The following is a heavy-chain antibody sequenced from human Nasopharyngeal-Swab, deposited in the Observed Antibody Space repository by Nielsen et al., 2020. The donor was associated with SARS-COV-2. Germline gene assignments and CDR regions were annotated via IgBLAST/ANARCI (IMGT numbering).Heavy chain of an antibody. D-gene: IGHD3-3*01. V-gene: IGHV3-9*01. CDR3: AKGLLFAGAVSYNRHYSYALHV. CDR1: GFSFDDYA. Sequence: SLKISCAASGFSFDDYAMYWVRQAPGKGLEWVSSINWNSGNIDYADSVKGRFTVSRDNAKNSLYLQMNSLRAEDTALYHCAKGLLFAGAVSYNRHYSYALHVWGQGTTVTVSS. J-gene: IGHJ6*02. CDR2: INWNSGNI.